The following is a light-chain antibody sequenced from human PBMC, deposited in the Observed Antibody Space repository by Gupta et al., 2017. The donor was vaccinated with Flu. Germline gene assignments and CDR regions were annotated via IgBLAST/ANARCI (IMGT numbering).Light chain of an antibody. Sequence: PSRFSGSGSGTTFTLTISNLQPEDFATYYCQQYDTVLISFGGGTKVEIK. V-gene: IGKV1-33*01. J-gene: IGKJ4*01. CDR3: QQYDTVLIS.